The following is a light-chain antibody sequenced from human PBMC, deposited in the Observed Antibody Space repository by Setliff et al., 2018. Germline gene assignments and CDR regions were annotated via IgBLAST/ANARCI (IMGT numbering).Light chain of an antibody. CDR2: EVS. CDR1: SSDVGGYNF. Sequence: QSVLTQPPSASGSPGQSVTISCTGTSSDVGGYNFVAWYQQHPGKAPKLMIYEVSKRPSGVPDRFSGSKSGNTASLTVSGLQAEDEADYYCGSYAGNYIYVFGTGTKVTVL. J-gene: IGLJ1*01. V-gene: IGLV2-8*01. CDR3: GSYAGNYIYV.